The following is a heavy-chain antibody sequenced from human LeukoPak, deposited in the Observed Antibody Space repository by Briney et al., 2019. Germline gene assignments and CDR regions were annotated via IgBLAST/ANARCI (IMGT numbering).Heavy chain of an antibody. CDR3: AKGWIGYSIDY. V-gene: IGHV3-30*18. D-gene: IGHD4-11*01. CDR1: GFTFSSYG. Sequence: GGSLRLSCAASGFTFSSYGMHWVRQAPGKGLEWVAVISYDGSNKYYADSVKGRFTISRDNSKNTLYLQMNSLRAEDTAVYYCAKGWIGYSIDYWGQGTLVTVSS. J-gene: IGHJ4*02. CDR2: ISYDGSNK.